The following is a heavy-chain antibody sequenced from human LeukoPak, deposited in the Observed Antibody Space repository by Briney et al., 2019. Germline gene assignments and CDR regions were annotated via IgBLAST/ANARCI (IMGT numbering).Heavy chain of an antibody. CDR2: ISSSSSTI. CDR3: ARDLTYYAFWSGYPIKSDSFDY. J-gene: IGHJ4*02. D-gene: IGHD3-3*01. CDR1: GFTFSSYS. Sequence: PGGSLRLSCAASGFTFSSYSMNWVRQAPGKVLEWVSYISSSSSTIYYADSVKGRFTISRDNAKNSLYLQMNSLRAEDTAVYYCARDLTYYAFWSGYPIKSDSFDYWGQGTLVTVSS. V-gene: IGHV3-48*01.